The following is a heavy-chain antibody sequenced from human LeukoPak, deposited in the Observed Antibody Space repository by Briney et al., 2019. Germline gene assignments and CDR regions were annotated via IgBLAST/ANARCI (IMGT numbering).Heavy chain of an antibody. CDR1: GFTFSTYW. CDR2: INQDGSEK. CDR3: ARDRALYDSRRGYYYTEDDY. Sequence: GGSLRLSCAASGFTFSTYWMSWVRQAPGKGLEWVANINQDGSEKYSVDSVTGRFTISRDNAKSSLYLQMNSLRADDTAVYYCARDRALYDSRRGYYYTEDDYWGQGTLVTVSS. J-gene: IGHJ4*02. V-gene: IGHV3-7*01. D-gene: IGHD3-22*01.